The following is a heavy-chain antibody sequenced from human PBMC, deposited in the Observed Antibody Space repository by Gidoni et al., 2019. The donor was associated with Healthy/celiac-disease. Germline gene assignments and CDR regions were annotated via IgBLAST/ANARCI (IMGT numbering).Heavy chain of an antibody. CDR3: ARDRPPTIAAAGTTHDVGSDAFDI. CDR1: GGSISSYY. J-gene: IGHJ3*02. D-gene: IGHD6-13*01. V-gene: IGHV4-4*07. Sequence: QVQLQESGPGLVKPSETLSLTCTVSGGSISSYYWSWLRQPAGKGLEWIGRIYTSGSTNYNPSLKSRVTMSVDTSKNQFSLKLSSVTAADTAVYYCARDRPPTIAAAGTTHDVGSDAFDIWGQGTMVTVSS. CDR2: IYTSGST.